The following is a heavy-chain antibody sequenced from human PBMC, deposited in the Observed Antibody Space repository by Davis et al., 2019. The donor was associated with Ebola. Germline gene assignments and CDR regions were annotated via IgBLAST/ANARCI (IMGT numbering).Heavy chain of an antibody. CDR1: GFTFRSYF. CDR2: IYSDTTGVIT. CDR3: ARRRTVTGTGLAF. D-gene: IGHD1-1*01. V-gene: IGHV3-66*01. Sequence: GESLKISCAASGFTFRSYFMTWVRQGPGKGLEWVSVIYSDTTGVITYYADAVKCRLTISRDNSKHTLYLQMHSLSAADTAVYYCARRRTVTGTGLAFWGQGTLVTVSS. J-gene: IGHJ4*02.